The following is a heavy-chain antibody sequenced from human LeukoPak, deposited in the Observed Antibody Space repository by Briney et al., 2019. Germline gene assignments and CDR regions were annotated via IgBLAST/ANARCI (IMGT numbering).Heavy chain of an antibody. CDR2: MNPNSGNT. V-gene: IGHV1-8*01. D-gene: IGHD3-9*01. CDR1: GYTFTSYD. CDR3: ARAPVRATTTGYFDWLTGAEYFHH. Sequence: EASVKVSCKASGYTFTSYDINWVRQATGQGLEWMGWMNPNSGNTGYAQKFQGRVTMTRNTSISTAYMELSSLRSEDTAVYYCARAPVRATTTGYFDWLTGAEYFHHWGQGTLVTVYS. J-gene: IGHJ1*01.